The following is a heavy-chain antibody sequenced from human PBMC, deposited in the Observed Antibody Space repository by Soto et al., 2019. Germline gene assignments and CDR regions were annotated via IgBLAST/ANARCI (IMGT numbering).Heavy chain of an antibody. Sequence: QVQLVESGGGVVQPGRSLRLSCAASGFTFSSYGMHWVRQAPGKGLEWVAVIWHDGSNKYYADSVKGRFTISRDNSKNTLYRQMNSLRVEDTAVYYCARDRYSSGWYDLDYWGQGTLVTVSS. V-gene: IGHV3-33*01. CDR3: ARDRYSSGWYDLDY. D-gene: IGHD6-19*01. J-gene: IGHJ4*02. CDR1: GFTFSSYG. CDR2: IWHDGSNK.